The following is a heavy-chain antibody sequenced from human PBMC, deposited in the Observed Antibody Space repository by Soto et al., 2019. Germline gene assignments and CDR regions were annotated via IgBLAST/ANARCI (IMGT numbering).Heavy chain of an antibody. J-gene: IGHJ4*02. CDR1: GGSISSYY. V-gene: IGHV4-59*01. CDR2: IYYSGST. CDR3: ARAEVRGALFDY. Sequence: SETVSLTCTVSGGSISSYYWSWIRQPPGKGLEWIGYIYYSGSTNYNPSLKSRVTISVDTSKNQFSLKLSSVTAADTAVYYCARAEVRGALFDYWGQGTLVTLAS. D-gene: IGHD3-10*01.